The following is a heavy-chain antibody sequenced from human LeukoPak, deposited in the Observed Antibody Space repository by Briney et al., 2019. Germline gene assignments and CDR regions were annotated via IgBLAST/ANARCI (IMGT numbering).Heavy chain of an antibody. J-gene: IGHJ2*01. CDR2: INVYNGNT. Sequence: ASAKVSCKASGYTFTSYGISWVRQAPGQGLEWMGWINVYNGNTNYAQKLQGRVTMTTDTSTSTAYMELRSLRAEDTAVYYCAKLHTVTTAGYWYFDLWGRGTLVTVSS. V-gene: IGHV1-18*01. D-gene: IGHD4-17*01. CDR3: AKLHTVTTAGYWYFDL. CDR1: GYTFTSYG.